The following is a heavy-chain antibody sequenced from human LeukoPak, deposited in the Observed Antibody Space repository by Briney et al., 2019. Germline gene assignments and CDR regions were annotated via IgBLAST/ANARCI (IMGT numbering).Heavy chain of an antibody. CDR3: ARDSSTGEFDY. D-gene: IGHD7-27*01. Sequence: PSETLSLTCTVSGGSISSSSYYWGWIRQPPGKGLEWIGSIYYSGSTYYNPSLKSRVTISVDTSKNQFSLKLSSVTAADTAVYYCARDSSTGEFDYWGQGTLVTVSS. CDR2: IYYSGST. CDR1: GGSISSSSYY. V-gene: IGHV4-39*07. J-gene: IGHJ4*02.